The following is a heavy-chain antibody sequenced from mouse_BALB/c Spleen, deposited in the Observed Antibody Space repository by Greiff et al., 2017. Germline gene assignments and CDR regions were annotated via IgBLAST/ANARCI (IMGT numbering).Heavy chain of an antibody. D-gene: IGHD1-3*01. J-gene: IGHJ4*01. CDR1: GFSLTGYG. V-gene: IGHV2-6-7*01. CDR3: ARATNNDAMDY. Sequence: QVQLKESGPGLVAPSQSLSITCTVSGFSLTGYGVNWVRQPPGKGLEWLGMIWGDGSTDYNSALKSRLSISKDNSKSQVFLKMNSLQTDDTARYYCARATNNDAMDYWGQGTSVTVSS. CDR2: IWGDGST.